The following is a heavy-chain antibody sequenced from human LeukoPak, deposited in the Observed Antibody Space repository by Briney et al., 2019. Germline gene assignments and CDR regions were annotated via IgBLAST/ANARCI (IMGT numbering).Heavy chain of an antibody. CDR3: ARDFGRWIQSKPPYLDY. CDR2: INHSGST. Sequence: SETLSLTCAVYGGSFSGYYWSWIRQPPGKGLEWIGEINHSGSTSYNPSLKSRVTISVDTSKNQFSLKLTSVTAADTALYYCARDFGRWIQSKPPYLDYWGQGLLVTVSS. CDR1: GGSFSGYY. J-gene: IGHJ4*02. V-gene: IGHV4-34*01. D-gene: IGHD5-24*01.